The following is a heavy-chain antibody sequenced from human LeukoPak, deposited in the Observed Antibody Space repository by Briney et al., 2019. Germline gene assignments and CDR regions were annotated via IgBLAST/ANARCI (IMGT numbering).Heavy chain of an antibody. J-gene: IGHJ5*02. CDR3: ARGVGWFDP. D-gene: IGHD3-16*01. V-gene: IGHV4-59*01. CDR1: GGSISSYY. Sequence: SETLSLTCTVSGGSISSYYWSWIRQPPGKGLEWIGYIYYSGSSNYNPSLKTRVTISVDTSKNQSSLKLSSVTAADTAVYYCARGVGWFDPWGQGTLVTVSS. CDR2: IYYSGSS.